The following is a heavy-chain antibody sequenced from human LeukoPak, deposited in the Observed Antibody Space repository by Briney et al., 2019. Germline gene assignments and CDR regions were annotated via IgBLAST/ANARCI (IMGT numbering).Heavy chain of an antibody. D-gene: IGHD6-19*01. CDR1: GFTFSSYG. CDR3: AKGVGSGWYPGFDP. J-gene: IGHJ5*02. Sequence: PGRSLRLSCAAPGFTFSSYGMHWVRQAPGKGLEWAAVIWYDGSNQFYADSVKGRFTISRDNSKNTLYLQMNSLRAEDTAVYYCAKGVGSGWYPGFDPWGQGTLVTVSS. V-gene: IGHV3-33*06. CDR2: IWYDGSNQ.